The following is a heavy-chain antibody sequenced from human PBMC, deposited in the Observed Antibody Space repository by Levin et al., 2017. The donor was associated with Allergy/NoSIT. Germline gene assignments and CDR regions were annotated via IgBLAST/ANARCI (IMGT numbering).Heavy chain of an antibody. CDR3: ARGSHYNYYYMDV. CDR2: IYYSGST. CDR1: GGSISSYH. Sequence: SQTLSLTCTVSGGSISSYHWSWIRQPPGKGLEWIGYIYYSGSTNYNPSLKSRVTISVDTSKNQFSLKLSAVTAADTAVYYCARGSHYNYYYMDVWGKGTTVTVSS. J-gene: IGHJ6*03. V-gene: IGHV4-59*01.